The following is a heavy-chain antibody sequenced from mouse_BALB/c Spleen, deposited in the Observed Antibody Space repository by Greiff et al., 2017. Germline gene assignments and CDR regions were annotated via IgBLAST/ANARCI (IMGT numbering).Heavy chain of an antibody. Sequence: QVQLQQPGAELVKPGASVKLSCKASGYTFTSYWMHWVKQRPGQGLEWIGEIDPSDSYTNYNQKFKGKATLIVDKSSSTAYMQLSSLTSEDSAVYYCARDGYDGAYWGQGTLVTVSA. V-gene: IGHV1-69*02. CDR1: GYTFTSYW. J-gene: IGHJ3*01. D-gene: IGHD2-2*01. CDR3: ARDGYDGAY. CDR2: IDPSDSYT.